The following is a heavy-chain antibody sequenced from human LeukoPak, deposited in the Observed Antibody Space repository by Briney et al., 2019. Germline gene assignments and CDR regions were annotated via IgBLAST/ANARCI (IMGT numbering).Heavy chain of an antibody. J-gene: IGHJ4*02. CDR3: AGPSFWSGYSLDY. V-gene: IGHV3-53*01. CDR2: IYSGGST. Sequence: PGGSLRLSCAASGFTVSSNYMSWVRQAPGKGLEWVSVIYSGGSTYYADSVKGRFTISRDNSKNTLYLQMNSLRAEDTAVYYCAGPSFWSGYSLDYWGQGTLVTVSS. D-gene: IGHD3-3*01. CDR1: GFTVSSNY.